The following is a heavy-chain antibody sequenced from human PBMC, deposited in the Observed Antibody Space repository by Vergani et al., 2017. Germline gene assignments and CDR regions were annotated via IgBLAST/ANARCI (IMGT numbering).Heavy chain of an antibody. Sequence: QVQLVESGGGVVQPGRSLRLSCAASGFTFSSYGMHWVRQAPGKGLEWVAVIWYDGSNKYYADSVKGRFTISRDNSKNTLYLQMNSLRAEDTAGYYCARDQEELGSSWYLDDWGQGTLVTVSS. D-gene: IGHD6-13*01. CDR1: GFTFSSYG. J-gene: IGHJ4*02. CDR3: ARDQEELGSSWYLDD. V-gene: IGHV3-33*01. CDR2: IWYDGSNK.